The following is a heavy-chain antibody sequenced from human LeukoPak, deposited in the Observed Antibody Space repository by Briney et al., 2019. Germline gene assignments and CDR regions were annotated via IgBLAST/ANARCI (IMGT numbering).Heavy chain of an antibody. D-gene: IGHD3-22*01. Sequence: GSLRLSCAASGFTFSSYSMNWVRQAPGKGLEWVSSISSSSSYIYYADSVKGRFTISRGNAKNSLYLQMNSLRAEDTAVYYCAKGRAIEAFDIWGQGTMVTVSS. CDR1: GFTFSSYS. J-gene: IGHJ3*02. CDR2: ISSSSSYI. V-gene: IGHV3-21*01. CDR3: AKGRAIEAFDI.